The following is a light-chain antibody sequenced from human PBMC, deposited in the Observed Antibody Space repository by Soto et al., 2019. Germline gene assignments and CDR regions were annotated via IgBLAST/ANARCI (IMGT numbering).Light chain of an antibody. J-gene: IGLJ3*02. Sequence: QSALTQPASVSGSPGQSITISCTGTSSDVGGYNYVSWYQQHPGKAPKLMIHEVSNRPLGVSYRFSGSKSGNTASLTISGLQAEDEADYSCSSYTSNSPWVFGGGTKLTVL. CDR3: SSYTSNSPWV. CDR2: EVS. V-gene: IGLV2-14*01. CDR1: SSDVGGYNY.